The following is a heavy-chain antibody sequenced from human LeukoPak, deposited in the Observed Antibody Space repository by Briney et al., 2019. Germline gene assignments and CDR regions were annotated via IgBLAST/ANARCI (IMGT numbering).Heavy chain of an antibody. CDR2: IDSDGSPT. J-gene: IGHJ6*02. Sequence: PGGSLRLSCAASGFTFTNYAMSWVRQAPGEGLVWVSRIDSDGSPTTYADSVEGRFTISRDNAKNTLYLQMNSLRAEDTAVYYCAREAQQFWSVGAMDVWGQGTAVSVSS. CDR1: GFTFTNYA. V-gene: IGHV3-74*01. CDR3: AREAQQFWSVGAMDV. D-gene: IGHD3-3*01.